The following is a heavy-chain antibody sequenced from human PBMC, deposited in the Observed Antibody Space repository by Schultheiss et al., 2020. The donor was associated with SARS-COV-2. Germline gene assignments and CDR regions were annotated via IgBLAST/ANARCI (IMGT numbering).Heavy chain of an antibody. Sequence: GSLRLSCSASGITLRDHDMNWIRQPPGKGLEWIGEINHSGSTNYNPSLKSRVTISVDTSKNQFSLKLSSVTAADTAVYYCARAGGDWFDPWGQGTLVTVSS. CDR2: INHSGST. J-gene: IGHJ5*02. D-gene: IGHD3-10*01. V-gene: IGHV4-34*01. CDR1: GITLRDHD. CDR3: ARAGGDWFDP.